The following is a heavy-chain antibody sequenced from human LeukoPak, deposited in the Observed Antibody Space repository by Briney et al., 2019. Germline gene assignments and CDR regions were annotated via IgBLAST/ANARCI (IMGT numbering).Heavy chain of an antibody. CDR2: INPSGGST. V-gene: IGHV1-46*01. J-gene: IGHJ3*02. Sequence: ASVKVSCKASGYTFTSYYMHWVRQAPGQGLEWMGIINPSGGSTSYAQEFPGRVTITRDTATTTVYMELSSLRSEETAVYYCERLEYSSGWLVDAFDIWGQGTMVTVSS. D-gene: IGHD6-19*01. CDR1: GYTFTSYY. CDR3: ERLEYSSGWLVDAFDI.